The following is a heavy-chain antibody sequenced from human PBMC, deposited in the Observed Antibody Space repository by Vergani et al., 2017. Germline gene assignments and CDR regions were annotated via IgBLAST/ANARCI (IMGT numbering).Heavy chain of an antibody. J-gene: IGHJ4*02. CDR2: IYYSGST. D-gene: IGHD3-10*01. CDR3: AREGISLYDY. CDR1: GGSISCGGYY. V-gene: IGHV4-31*03. Sequence: QVQLQESGPGLVKPSQTLSLTCTVSGGSISCGGYYWSWIRQHPGKGLEWIGYIYYSGSTNYNPSLKSRVTMSVDMSKNQFSLKLSSVTAADTAVYDCAREGISLYDYWGQGTLVTVSS.